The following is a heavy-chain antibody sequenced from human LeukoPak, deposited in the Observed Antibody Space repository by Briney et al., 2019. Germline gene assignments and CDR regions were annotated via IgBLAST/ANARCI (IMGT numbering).Heavy chain of an antibody. J-gene: IGHJ4*02. Sequence: SETLSLTCTVSGGSISSSSYPWGWIRQPPGKGLEWSGSIYYSGTTYYNPSLKSRVTISVDTSKIQFSLKLSSVAATDTAVYFCARLRFDFWSGYTHPYFDYWGQGTLVTVSS. V-gene: IGHV4-39*01. D-gene: IGHD3-3*01. CDR1: GGSISSSSYP. CDR3: ARLRFDFWSGYTHPYFDY. CDR2: IYYSGTT.